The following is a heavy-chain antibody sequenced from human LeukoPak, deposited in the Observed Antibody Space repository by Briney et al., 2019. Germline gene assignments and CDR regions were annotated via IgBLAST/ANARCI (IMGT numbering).Heavy chain of an antibody. D-gene: IGHD6-19*01. CDR1: GDSVSSNSAA. CDR3: ARAGFLSSGWYYNYYYYMDV. CDR2: TYYRSKWYN. Sequence: SQTLSLTCAISGDSVSSNSAAWNWIRQSPSRGLEWLGRTYYRSKWYNDYAVSVKSRITINPDTSKNQFSLQLNSVTPEDTAVYYCARAGFLSSGWYYNYYYYMDVWGKGTTVTVSS. V-gene: IGHV6-1*01. J-gene: IGHJ6*03.